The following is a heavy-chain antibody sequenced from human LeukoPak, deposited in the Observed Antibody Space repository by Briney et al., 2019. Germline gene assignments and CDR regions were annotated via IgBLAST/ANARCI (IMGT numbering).Heavy chain of an antibody. V-gene: IGHV4-59*01. CDR3: ARVDSSGYYFDY. CDR1: GGSISSYY. D-gene: IGHD3-22*01. CDR2: IYYSGST. J-gene: IGHJ4*02. Sequence: SETLSLTCTVSGGSISSYYWSWIRQPPGKGLEWIGYIYYSGSTNYNPSLKSRVPISVDTSKNQFSLKLSSVTAADTAVYYCARVDSSGYYFDYWGQGTLVTVSS.